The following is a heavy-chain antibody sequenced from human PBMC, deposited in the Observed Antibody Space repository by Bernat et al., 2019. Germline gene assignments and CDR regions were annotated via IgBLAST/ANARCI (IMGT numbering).Heavy chain of an antibody. D-gene: IGHD2-2*01. CDR2: IIPILGIA. CDR3: ARGDEEVPPFDY. V-gene: IGHV1-69*04. CDR1: GGTFSSYA. Sequence: QVQLVQSGAEVKKPGSSVKVSCKASGGTFSSYAISWVRQAPGQGLEWMGRIIPILGIANYAQKFQGRVTITADKSTSTAYMELSSLRSEDTAVYYCARGDEEVPPFDYWGQGTLVTVSS. J-gene: IGHJ4*02.